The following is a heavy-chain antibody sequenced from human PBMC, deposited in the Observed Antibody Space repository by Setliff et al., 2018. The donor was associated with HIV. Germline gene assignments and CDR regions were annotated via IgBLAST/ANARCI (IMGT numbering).Heavy chain of an antibody. CDR3: AKPVVHHYYYMDV. J-gene: IGHJ6*03. V-gene: IGHV3-30*01. CDR2: MSGDANSQ. D-gene: IGHD3-16*02. CDR1: GFIFSTFP. Sequence: GGSLRLSCAASGFIFSTFPMHWVRQAPGKGLEWVAVMSGDANSQYYADSVRGRFTISRDNSKNTVYLQMNSLRPEDTAVYYCAKPVVHHYYYMDVWGKGTTVTVSS.